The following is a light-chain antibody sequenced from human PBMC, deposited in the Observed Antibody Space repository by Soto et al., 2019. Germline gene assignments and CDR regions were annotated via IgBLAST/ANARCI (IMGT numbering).Light chain of an antibody. Sequence: DIQMTQSPSTLSASVGDRVTITCRASQNIDRWLAWYQQKPGKAPNLLIYGASNLESGVPSRFSGSGSGTVFTLTMSSLRPDDFATYYFQQYNNYPWTFGQGTKVEIK. V-gene: IGKV1-5*03. CDR2: GAS. CDR3: QQYNNYPWT. CDR1: QNIDRW. J-gene: IGKJ1*01.